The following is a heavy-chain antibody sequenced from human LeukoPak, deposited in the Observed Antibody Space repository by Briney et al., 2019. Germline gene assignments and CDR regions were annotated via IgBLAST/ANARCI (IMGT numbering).Heavy chain of an antibody. CDR3: ARGGQLVLGYYFDY. J-gene: IGHJ4*02. V-gene: IGHV4-59*01. Sequence: SETLSLTCTVSGGSISSYYWSWIRQPPGKGLEWNGYIYYSGSTNYNPSLKSRVTISVDTSKNQFSLKLSSVTAADTAVYYCARGGQLVLGYYFDYWGQGTLVTVSS. D-gene: IGHD6-13*01. CDR2: IYYSGST. CDR1: GGSISSYY.